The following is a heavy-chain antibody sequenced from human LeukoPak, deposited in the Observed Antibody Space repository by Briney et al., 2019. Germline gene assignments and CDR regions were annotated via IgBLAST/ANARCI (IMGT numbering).Heavy chain of an antibody. CDR3: ARGSFAAYYYDSSGYFNY. Sequence: GASVKVSCKASGYTFTGNYMHWVRQAPGQGLEWMGWINPNSGGTNYAQKFQGRVTMTRDTSISTAYMELSRLRSDDTAVYYCARGSFAAYYYDSSGYFNYWGQGTLVTVSS. D-gene: IGHD3-22*01. CDR2: INPNSGGT. V-gene: IGHV1-2*02. CDR1: GYTFTGNY. J-gene: IGHJ4*02.